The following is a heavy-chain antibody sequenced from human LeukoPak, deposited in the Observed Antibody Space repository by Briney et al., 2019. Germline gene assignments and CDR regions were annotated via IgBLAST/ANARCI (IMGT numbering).Heavy chain of an antibody. V-gene: IGHV4-59*01. CDR1: SDSISSYY. CDR3: AIGTYTDPFFDY. CDR2: TYYGGST. D-gene: IGHD2-2*02. J-gene: IGHJ4*02. Sequence: SETLSLACTVSSDSISSYYWSWIRQPPAKGLEWIGYTYYGGSTDYSPSLKSRLTISVDTSKNQFSLKLSSVTAADTAVYYCAIGTYTDPFFDYWGQGTLVTVSS.